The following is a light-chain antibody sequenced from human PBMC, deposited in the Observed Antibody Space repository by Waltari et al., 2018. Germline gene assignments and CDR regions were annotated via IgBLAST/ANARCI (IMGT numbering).Light chain of an antibody. V-gene: IGLV2-14*03. J-gene: IGLJ3*02. Sequence: QSALPQPASVSGSPGQSITISCTGTNSDIGASNYVSWYQQHPGKAPILIIFDVTFRSAGVSHRFACSKSGNTASLTISGLQAEDEADYFCASYIGSALELFGGGTRLTVL. CDR1: NSDIGASNY. CDR2: DVT. CDR3: ASYIGSALEL.